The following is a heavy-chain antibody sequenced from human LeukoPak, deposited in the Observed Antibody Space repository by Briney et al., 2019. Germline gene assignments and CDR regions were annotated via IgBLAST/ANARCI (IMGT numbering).Heavy chain of an antibody. CDR3: ARKRYSGYDWGFDY. D-gene: IGHD5-12*01. CDR1: GLTFSSYA. CDR2: ISGSGGSGGST. Sequence: GGSLRLSCAASGLTFSSYAMSWVRQAPGKGLEWVSAISGSGGSGGSTYYADSVKGRFTISRDNSKNTLYLQMSSLRAEDTAVYYCARKRYSGYDWGFDYWGQGTLVTVSS. J-gene: IGHJ4*02. V-gene: IGHV3-23*01.